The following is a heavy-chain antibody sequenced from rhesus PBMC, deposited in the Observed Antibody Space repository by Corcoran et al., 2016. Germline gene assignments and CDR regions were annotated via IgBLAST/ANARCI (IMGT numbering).Heavy chain of an antibody. J-gene: IGHJ4*01. CDR3: AALRRDY. V-gene: IGHV4-143*01. CDR1: GGSISGYYY. CDR2: IYGNSAST. Sequence: QVQLQESGPGLGKPPETLSLTCTVSGGSISGYYYWSWIRQPPGKGLEWIGGIYGNSASTYYNPSLKSRVTISKDTSKNQFSLKLSSVTAADTAVYYCAALRRDYWGQGVLVTVS.